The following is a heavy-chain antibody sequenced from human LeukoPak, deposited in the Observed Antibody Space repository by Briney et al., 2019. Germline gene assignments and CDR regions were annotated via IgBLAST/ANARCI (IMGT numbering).Heavy chain of an antibody. J-gene: IGHJ6*02. V-gene: IGHV5-51*01. CDR1: GYSFTSYW. Sequence: GASLQISCQGSGYSFTSYWIGWVRQMPGKGLGWMGIIYPGDSDTRYSPSFQGQVTISADKSISTAYLQWSSLTASDTAVYYCAKYKGATKFLIYGMDVWGQRTTVTVSS. D-gene: IGHD1-26*01. CDR3: AKYKGATKFLIYGMDV. CDR2: IYPGDSDT.